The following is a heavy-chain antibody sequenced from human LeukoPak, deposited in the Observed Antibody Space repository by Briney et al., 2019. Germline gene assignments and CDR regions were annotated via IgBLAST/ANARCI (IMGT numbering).Heavy chain of an antibody. CDR2: IYYSGST. D-gene: IGHD4-17*01. Sequence: SETLSLTCTVSGGSISNYYWSWVRQPPGKGLGWFGYIYYSGSTNYNPSLKRRVTISVDMSKNQFSLKLSSVTAADTAVYYCARGADYGDYYFDYWGQGTLVTVSS. CDR1: GGSISNYY. V-gene: IGHV4-59*01. J-gene: IGHJ4*02. CDR3: ARGADYGDYYFDY.